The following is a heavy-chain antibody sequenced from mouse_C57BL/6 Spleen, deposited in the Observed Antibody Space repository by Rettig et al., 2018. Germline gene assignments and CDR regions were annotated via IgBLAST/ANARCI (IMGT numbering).Heavy chain of an antibody. CDR3: ARSGDGYYHNYFDY. V-gene: IGHV1-26*01. CDR2: INPNNGGT. CDR1: GYTFTDYY. J-gene: IGHJ2*01. D-gene: IGHD2-3*01. Sequence: EVQLQQSGPELVKPGASVKISCKASGYTFTDYYMNWVKQSHGKSLEWIGDINPNNGGTSYNQKFKGKATLTVDKSSSTAYMELRSLTSEDSAVYYCARSGDGYYHNYFDYWGQGTTLTVSS.